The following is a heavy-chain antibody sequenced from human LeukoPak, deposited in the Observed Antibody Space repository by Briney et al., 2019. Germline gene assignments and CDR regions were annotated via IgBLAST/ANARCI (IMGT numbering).Heavy chain of an antibody. V-gene: IGHV4-61*02. Sequence: SETLSLTCTVSGGSISSGSYYWSWIRQPAGKGLEWIGRIYTSGSTNYNPSLKSRVTISVDASKNQFSLKLSSVTAADTAVYYCARAVREPWRGYSYWPYYYYYYMDVWGKGTTVTVSS. CDR2: IYTSGST. J-gene: IGHJ6*03. CDR1: GGSISSGSYY. CDR3: ARAVREPWRGYSYWPYYYYYYMDV. D-gene: IGHD5-18*01.